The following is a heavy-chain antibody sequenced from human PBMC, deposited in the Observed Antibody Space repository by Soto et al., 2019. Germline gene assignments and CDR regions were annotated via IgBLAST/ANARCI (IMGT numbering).Heavy chain of an antibody. CDR2: ISWDGGST. V-gene: IGHV3-43*01. Sequence: GESLKISCAASGFTFDDYTMHWVRQAPGKGLEWVSLISWDGGSTYYADSVKGRFTISRDNSKNSLYLQMNSLRTEDTALYYCAKDATAMDGYYYGMDVWGQGTTVTVSS. J-gene: IGHJ6*02. CDR3: AKDATAMDGYYYGMDV. CDR1: GFTFDDYT. D-gene: IGHD5-18*01.